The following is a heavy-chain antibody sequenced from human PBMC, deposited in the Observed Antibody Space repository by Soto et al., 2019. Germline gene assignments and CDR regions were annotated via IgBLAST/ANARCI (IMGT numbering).Heavy chain of an antibody. CDR3: AKDRGGPGHCSGGNCYSDY. V-gene: IGHV3-23*01. CDR1: GFTFSNYA. J-gene: IGHJ4*02. Sequence: EVQLLESGGGLAQPGGSLRLSCVDSGFTFSNYAMSWVRQAPGKGLEWVSVISGSGGNIYNADSVKGRFTISRDNSKNTLYMQMNGLRAEDTAVYYCAKDRGGPGHCSGGNCYSDYWGQGTLVTVSS. CDR2: ISGSGGNI. D-gene: IGHD2-15*01.